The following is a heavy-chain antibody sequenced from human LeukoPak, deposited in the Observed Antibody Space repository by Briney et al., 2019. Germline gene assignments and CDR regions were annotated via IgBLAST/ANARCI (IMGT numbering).Heavy chain of an antibody. CDR2: ISWNSGTI. D-gene: IGHD3-10*01. CDR3: AKGPSSGSGSYLYAFDI. J-gene: IGHJ3*02. V-gene: IGHV3-9*01. Sequence: GRSLRLSCAASGFTFDDYAMHWVRQAPGKGLEWVSGISWNSGTIGYADSVKGRFTISRDNAKNSLYLQMNSLRAEDTAFYYCAKGPSSGSGSYLYAFDIWGQGTMVTVSS. CDR1: GFTFDDYA.